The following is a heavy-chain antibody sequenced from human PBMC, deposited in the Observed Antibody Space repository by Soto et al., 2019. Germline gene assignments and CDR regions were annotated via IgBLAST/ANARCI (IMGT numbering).Heavy chain of an antibody. D-gene: IGHD3-3*01. CDR2: IIDSGAST. V-gene: IGHV3-23*01. CDR3: ARHQIVLRIFGVTINWFDP. Sequence: GGSLRLSCAASGFTFSSCAMGWVRQAPGKGLEWVSDIIDSGASTYYADSVKGRFTISRDNSKNTLYLQMNSLRAEDTAVYYCARHQIVLRIFGVTINWFDPWGQGTLVTVSS. J-gene: IGHJ5*02. CDR1: GFTFSSCA.